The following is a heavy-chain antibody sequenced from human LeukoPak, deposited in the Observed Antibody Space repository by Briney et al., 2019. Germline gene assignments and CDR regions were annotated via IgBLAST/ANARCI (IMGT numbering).Heavy chain of an antibody. V-gene: IGHV4-59*01. CDR2: FYYSRGT. J-gene: IGHJ6*03. CDR1: GDSITSFY. CDR3: ARAISAWSYFYYMDV. Sequence: SETLSLTCTVSGDSITSFYWSWIRQSPGKGLEWIGYFYYSRGTTYNPSLRSRATISADTSQNQFSLRLRSVTAADTAVYYCARAISAWSYFYYMDVWGKGTTVTVSS. D-gene: IGHD6-19*01.